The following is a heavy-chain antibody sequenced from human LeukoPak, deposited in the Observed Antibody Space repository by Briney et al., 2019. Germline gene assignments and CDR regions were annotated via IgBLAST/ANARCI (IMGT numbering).Heavy chain of an antibody. CDR1: GYTFTSYD. D-gene: IGHD6-19*01. Sequence: ASVKVSCKASGYTFTSYDINWVRQATGQGLEWMGWMNPNSGNTGYAQKFQGRVTMTRNTSISTAYMELSSLRSEDTAVYYCARVPVWADMIAVARLPTSNWFDPWGQGTLVTVSA. CDR3: ARVPVWADMIAVARLPTSNWFDP. V-gene: IGHV1-8*01. J-gene: IGHJ5*02. CDR2: MNPNSGNT.